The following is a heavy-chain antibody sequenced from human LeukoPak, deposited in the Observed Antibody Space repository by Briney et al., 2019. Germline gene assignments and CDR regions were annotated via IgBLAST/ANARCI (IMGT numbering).Heavy chain of an antibody. D-gene: IGHD6-13*01. J-gene: IGHJ4*02. CDR2: TYYKSKWYY. V-gene: IGHV6-1*01. CDR3: ARSAAGTIDY. CDR1: GDSVSSNSAT. Sequence: SQTLSLTCDISGDSVSSNSATWNWIRQSPSRGLEWLGRTYYKSKWYYGYAVSVKSRITINPDTSKNQFSLQLNSVTPEDTAVYYCARSAAGTIDYWSQGTLVTVSS.